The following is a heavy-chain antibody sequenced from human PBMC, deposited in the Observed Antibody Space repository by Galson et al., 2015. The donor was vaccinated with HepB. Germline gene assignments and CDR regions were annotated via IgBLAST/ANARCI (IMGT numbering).Heavy chain of an antibody. J-gene: IGHJ6*02. CDR2: INHSGST. CDR3: ARGSVVPAARSRYYYYYYGMDV. V-gene: IGHV4-34*01. CDR1: GGSFSGYY. Sequence: SETLSLTCAVYGGSFSGYYWSWIRQPPGKGLEWIGEINHSGSTNYNPSLKSRVTISVDTSKNQFSLKLSSVTAADTAVYYCARGSVVPAARSRYYYYYYGMDVWGQGTTVTVSS. D-gene: IGHD2-2*01.